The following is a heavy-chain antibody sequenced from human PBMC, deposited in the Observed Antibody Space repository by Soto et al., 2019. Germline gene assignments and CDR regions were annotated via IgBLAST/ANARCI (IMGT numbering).Heavy chain of an antibody. V-gene: IGHV4-59*12. J-gene: IGHJ4*02. D-gene: IGHD6-13*01. CDR3: AREGVRNSRIDY. CDR1: GGSISSYY. Sequence: SETLSLTCTVSGGSISSYYWSWIRQPPGKGLEWIGYIYYSGSTNYNPSLKSRVTISVDTSKNQFSLKLSSVTAADTAVYYCAREGVRNSRIDYWGQGTLVTVSP. CDR2: IYYSGST.